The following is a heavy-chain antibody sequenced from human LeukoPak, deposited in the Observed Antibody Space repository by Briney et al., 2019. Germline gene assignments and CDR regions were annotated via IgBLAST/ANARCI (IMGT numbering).Heavy chain of an antibody. Sequence: SVKVSCKASGGTFSSYAISWVRQAPGQGLEWMGGIIPIFGTANYAQKFQGRVTITADESTSTAYMELSSLRSGDTAVYYCARRIAVAARSLGYYYGMDVWGQGTAVTVSS. D-gene: IGHD6-19*01. V-gene: IGHV1-69*13. CDR2: IIPIFGTA. CDR3: ARRIAVAARSLGYYYGMDV. J-gene: IGHJ6*02. CDR1: GGTFSSYA.